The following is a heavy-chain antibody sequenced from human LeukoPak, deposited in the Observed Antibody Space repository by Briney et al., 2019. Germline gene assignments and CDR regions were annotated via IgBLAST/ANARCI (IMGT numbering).Heavy chain of an antibody. D-gene: IGHD3-22*01. CDR3: ARDGAKYYYDSSGYKNWFDP. V-gene: IGHV4-39*07. CDR2: IYYSGST. Sequence: SSETLSLTCTVSGGSISSSSYYWGWIRQPPGKGLEWIGSIYYSGSTYYNPSLKSRVTISVDTSKNQFSLKLSSVTAADTAVYYCARDGAKYYYDSSGYKNWFDPWGQGTLVTVSS. J-gene: IGHJ5*02. CDR1: GGSISSSSYY.